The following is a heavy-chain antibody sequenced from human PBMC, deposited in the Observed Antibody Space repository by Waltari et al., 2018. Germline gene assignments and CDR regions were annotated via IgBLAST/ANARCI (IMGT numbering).Heavy chain of an antibody. CDR2: IDIAGHT. J-gene: IGHJ2*01. CDR1: GFTFSSYD. V-gene: IGHV3-13*01. CDR3: VKEGVPTPGNWYFDL. D-gene: IGHD1-1*01. Sequence: EVQLVESGGGLVQPGGSLRLSCAASGFTFSSYDMHWVRQVTGKRLEWVSAIDIAGHTSFADSVTGRFTISRENAKNSMYLQMNSLTAGDTAVYYCVKEGVPTPGNWYFDLWGRGTLVTVSS.